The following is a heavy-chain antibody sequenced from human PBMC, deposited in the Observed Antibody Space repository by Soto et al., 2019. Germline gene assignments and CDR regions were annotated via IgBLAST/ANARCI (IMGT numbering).Heavy chain of an antibody. Sequence: SETLSLTCTVSGGSISSYYWSWIRQPPGKGLEWIGYIYYSGSTNYNPSLKSRVTISVDTSKNQFSLKLSSVTAADTAVYYCARTTSPITIFADYYMDVWGKGTTVTVSS. CDR2: IYYSGST. CDR1: GGSISSYY. CDR3: ARTTSPITIFADYYMDV. V-gene: IGHV4-59*08. J-gene: IGHJ6*03. D-gene: IGHD3-3*01.